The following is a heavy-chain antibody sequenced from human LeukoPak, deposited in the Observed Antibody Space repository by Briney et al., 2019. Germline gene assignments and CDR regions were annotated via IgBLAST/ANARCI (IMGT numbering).Heavy chain of an antibody. CDR1: GFTFSTYA. V-gene: IGHV3-23*01. J-gene: IGHJ4*02. CDR3: AKDRIPDGKYSIDI. Sequence: PGGSLRLSCAASGFTFSTYAMNWVRQAPGKGLEWVSVIVGNGGGIHYADSVKGRFTISRDNAKNTLYLQMNSLRAEDTAVYYCAKDRIPDGKYSIDIWGQGTLVTVSS. CDR2: IVGNGGGI. D-gene: IGHD5-24*01.